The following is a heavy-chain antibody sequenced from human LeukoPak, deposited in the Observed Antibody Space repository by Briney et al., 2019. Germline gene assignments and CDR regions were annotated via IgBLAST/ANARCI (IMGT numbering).Heavy chain of an antibody. CDR1: GFTFSSYA. CDR2: ISGSGGST. D-gene: IGHD1-26*01. J-gene: IGHJ4*02. V-gene: IGHV3-23*01. CDR3: ARDQRSGGSFDY. Sequence: PGGSLRLSCAASGFTFSSYAMSWVRQAPGKGLEWVSAISGSGGSTYYADSVKGRFTISRDNSKNTLYLQMNSLRAEDTAVYYCARDQRSGGSFDYWGQGTLVTVSS.